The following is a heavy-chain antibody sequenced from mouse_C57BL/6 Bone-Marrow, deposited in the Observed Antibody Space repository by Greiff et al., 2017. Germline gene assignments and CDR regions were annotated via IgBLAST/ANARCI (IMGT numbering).Heavy chain of an antibody. Sequence: QVQLKESGAELVRPGASVTLSCKASGYTFTDYEMHWVKQTPVHGLEWIGAIDPETGGTAYNQKFKGKAILTADKSSSTAYMELRSLTSEDSAVYYCTRSRGYYVAWFAYWGQGTLVTVSA. D-gene: IGHD2-3*01. CDR3: TRSRGYYVAWFAY. CDR1: GYTFTDYE. CDR2: IDPETGGT. J-gene: IGHJ3*01. V-gene: IGHV1-15*01.